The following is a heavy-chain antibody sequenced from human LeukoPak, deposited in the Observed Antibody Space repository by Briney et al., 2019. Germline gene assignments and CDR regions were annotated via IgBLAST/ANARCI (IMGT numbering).Heavy chain of an antibody. CDR2: ISAYNGNT. D-gene: IGHD6-13*01. CDR3: ARPRIAAVPGNSFFDY. Sequence: GASVKVSCKASGYTFTSYGISWVRQAPGQGLEWMGWISAYNGNTNYAQKLQGRVTMTTDTSTSTAYMELRSLRSDDTAVYYCARPRIAAVPGNSFFDYWGQGTLVTVSS. V-gene: IGHV1-18*01. J-gene: IGHJ4*02. CDR1: GYTFTSYG.